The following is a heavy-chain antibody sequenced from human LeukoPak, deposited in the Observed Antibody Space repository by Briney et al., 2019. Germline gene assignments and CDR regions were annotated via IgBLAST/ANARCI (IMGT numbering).Heavy chain of an antibody. CDR3: ADPTPRGTSDI. J-gene: IGHJ3*02. Sequence: QTGGSLRLSCAASGFTLGDHWMDWVRQTPGKGLEWVGLIKNKASRYTTQYAPSVRGRFTISRDDSRNSVYLQMNSLRTEDTAVYYCADPTPRGTSDIWGRGTMVTVSS. CDR2: IKNKASRYTT. CDR1: GFTLGDHW. V-gene: IGHV3-72*01. D-gene: IGHD4-17*01.